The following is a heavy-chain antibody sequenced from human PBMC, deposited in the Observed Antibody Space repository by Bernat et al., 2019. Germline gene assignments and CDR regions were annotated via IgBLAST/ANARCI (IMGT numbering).Heavy chain of an antibody. J-gene: IGHJ4*02. CDR3: ARRKQQLAEYFDY. V-gene: IGHV1-3*01. Sequence: QVQLVQSGAEVKKPGASVKVSCKASGYTFTSYAMHWVRQAPGQRLEWMGWINAGNGNTKYSQKFQGRVTITRDTSASTAYMELRSLRSDDTAVYYCARRKQQLAEYFDYWGQGTLVTVSS. CDR1: GYTFTSYA. CDR2: INAGNGNT. D-gene: IGHD6-13*01.